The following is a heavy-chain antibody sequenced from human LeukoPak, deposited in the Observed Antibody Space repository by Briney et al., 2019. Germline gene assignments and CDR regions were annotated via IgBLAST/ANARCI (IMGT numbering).Heavy chain of an antibody. V-gene: IGHV3-7*04. J-gene: IGHJ4*02. D-gene: IGHD5-24*01. CDR1: GFPFSSYW. Sequence: PGGSLRLSCGTSGFPFSSYWMTWVRQAPGKGREWVANIKQDRSKKSYVDSVKGRFTISRDNAKNSLYLQMNSLRAEDTAIYYCTRVGYIDEGIDYWGQGTLVTVSS. CDR3: TRVGYIDEGIDY. CDR2: IKQDRSKK.